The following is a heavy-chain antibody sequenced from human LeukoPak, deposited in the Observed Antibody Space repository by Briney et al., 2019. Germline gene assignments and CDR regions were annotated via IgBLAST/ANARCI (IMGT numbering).Heavy chain of an antibody. CDR3: ARGRMVRGVYYFDY. V-gene: IGHV3-11*05. Sequence: GGSLRLSCVASGFTFESHEMSWIRQAPGKGLEWVSYISSSSSYTNYADSVKGRFTISRDNAKNSLYLQMNSLRAEDTAVYYCARGRMVRGVYYFDYWGQGTLVSVSS. D-gene: IGHD3-10*01. CDR2: ISSSSSYT. CDR1: GFTFESHE. J-gene: IGHJ4*02.